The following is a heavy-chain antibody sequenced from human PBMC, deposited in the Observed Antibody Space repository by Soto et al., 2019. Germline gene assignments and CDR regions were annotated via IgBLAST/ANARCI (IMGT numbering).Heavy chain of an antibody. CDR3: ARGGITPSMFFFDY. Sequence: QVQLHQWGTGLLKPSETLSLTCSVSGESFSGHFWTWIRQPPWKGLEWIGEIDYSGATHYNASVKSRVSMSVDTTKKQVSLKVTSVTASDTAVYYCARGGITPSMFFFDYWGQGTLVIVSS. J-gene: IGHJ4*02. V-gene: IGHV4-34*01. CDR1: GESFSGHF. D-gene: IGHD3-10*02. CDR2: IDYSGAT.